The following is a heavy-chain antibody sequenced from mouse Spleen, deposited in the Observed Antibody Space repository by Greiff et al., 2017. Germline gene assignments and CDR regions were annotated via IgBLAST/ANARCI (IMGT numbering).Heavy chain of an antibody. Sequence: VQLQQSGAELVRPGASVKLSCTASGFNIKDDYMHWVKQRPEQGLEWIGWIDPENGDTEYASKFQGKATITADTSSNTAYLQLSSLTSEDTAVYYCTTGLRKDYWGQGTTLTVSS. D-gene: IGHD2-2*01. CDR1: GFNIKDDY. CDR3: TTGLRKDY. CDR2: IDPENGDT. V-gene: IGHV14-4*01. J-gene: IGHJ2*01.